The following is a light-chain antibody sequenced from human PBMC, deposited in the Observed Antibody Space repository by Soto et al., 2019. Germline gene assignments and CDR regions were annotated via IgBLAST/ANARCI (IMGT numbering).Light chain of an antibody. CDR2: KAS. CDR3: QQYNSYAIT. CDR1: QTISSW. J-gene: IGKJ5*01. V-gene: IGKV1-5*03. Sequence: DIQMTQSPSTLSGSVVDRVTITCLASQTISSWLAWYQQKPGKAPKLLIYKASTLKSGVPSRFSGSGSGTEFTLTISSLQPDDFATYYCQQYNSYAITFGQGTRLEIK.